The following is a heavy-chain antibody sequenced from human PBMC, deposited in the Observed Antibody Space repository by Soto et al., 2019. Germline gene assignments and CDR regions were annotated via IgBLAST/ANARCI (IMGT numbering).Heavy chain of an antibody. Sequence: QLQLQESGPGLVKPSETLSLTCTVSGGSISSSSYYWGWIRQPPGKGLEWIGSIYYSGSTYYNPSLKSRVTISVDTSKNQFSLKLSSVTAADTAVYYCARRKGGSGWYGYWGQGTLVTVSS. CDR3: ARRKGGSGWYGY. D-gene: IGHD6-19*01. J-gene: IGHJ4*02. V-gene: IGHV4-39*01. CDR1: GGSISSSSYY. CDR2: IYYSGST.